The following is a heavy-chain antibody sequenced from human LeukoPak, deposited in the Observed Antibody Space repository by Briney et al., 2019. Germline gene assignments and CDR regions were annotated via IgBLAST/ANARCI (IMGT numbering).Heavy chain of an antibody. Sequence: SETLSLTCTVSGGSISSGSYYWSWIRQPAGKGLEWIGRIYTSGSTNYNPSLKSRVTMSVDTSKNQFSLKLSSVTAADTAVYYCARTAYYYGSGRGYYYYMDVWGKGTTVTVSS. CDR1: GGSISSGSYY. J-gene: IGHJ6*03. CDR2: IYTSGST. CDR3: ARTAYYYGSGRGYYYYMDV. D-gene: IGHD3-10*01. V-gene: IGHV4-61*02.